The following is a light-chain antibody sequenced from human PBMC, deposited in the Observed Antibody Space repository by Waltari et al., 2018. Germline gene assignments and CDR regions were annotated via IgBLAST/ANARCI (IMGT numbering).Light chain of an antibody. J-gene: IGLJ1*01. CDR2: EVT. CDR1: SSDVGGHNF. Sequence: QSALTQPPSASGSPGQSVPISCTGTSSDVGGHNFVSWYQQHPGKAPKVIIYEVTKRPSGGSVRFSGSKSGNTAPLTISGRQTEDEAAYYCCSQAGSDTPSVFGTGTTVTVL. CDR3: CSQAGSDTPSV. V-gene: IGLV2-8*01.